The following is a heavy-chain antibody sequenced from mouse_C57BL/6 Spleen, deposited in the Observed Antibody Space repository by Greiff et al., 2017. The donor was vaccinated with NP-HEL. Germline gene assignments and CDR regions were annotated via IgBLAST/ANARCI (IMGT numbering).Heavy chain of an antibody. J-gene: IGHJ1*03. CDR1: GYTFTSYW. CDR2: LDPSDSYT. CDR3: LITTVVPSYWYFDV. D-gene: IGHD1-1*01. Sequence: VQLQQPGAELVMPGASVKLSCKASGYTFTSYWMHWVKQRPGQGLEWIGELDPSDSYTNYNQKFKGKSTLTVDKSSSTAYMQLSSLTSEDSAVYYCLITTVVPSYWYFDVWGTGTTVTVSS. V-gene: IGHV1-69*01.